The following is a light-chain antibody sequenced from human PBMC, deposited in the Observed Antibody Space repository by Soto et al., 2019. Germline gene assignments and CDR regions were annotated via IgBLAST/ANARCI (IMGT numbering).Light chain of an antibody. CDR1: QDISNY. Sequence: DIQMTQSPSSLSASVGDRVTITCQASQDISNYLNLYQQKPGKAPKLLIYDASNLETGVPSRLSGSGSGTDFTFTISSLQPEDIATYYCQQYDNLPLTFGGGTKVEIK. CDR2: DAS. J-gene: IGKJ4*01. V-gene: IGKV1-33*01. CDR3: QQYDNLPLT.